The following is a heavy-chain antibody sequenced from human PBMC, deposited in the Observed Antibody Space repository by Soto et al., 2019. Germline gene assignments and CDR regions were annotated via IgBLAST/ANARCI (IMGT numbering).Heavy chain of an antibody. CDR2: INAGNGNT. CDR3: ARDGVGATTYFGYFDY. D-gene: IGHD1-26*01. Sequence: ASVKVSCKASGYTFTSYAMHWVRQAPGQRLEWMGWINAGNGNTKYSQKFQGRVTITRDTSASTAYMELSSLRSEDTAVYYCARDGVGATTYFGYFDYWGQGVLVTVSS. J-gene: IGHJ4*02. V-gene: IGHV1-3*01. CDR1: GYTFTSYA.